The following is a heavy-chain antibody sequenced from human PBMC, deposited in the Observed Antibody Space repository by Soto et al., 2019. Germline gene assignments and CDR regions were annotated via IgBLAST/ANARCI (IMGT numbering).Heavy chain of an antibody. V-gene: IGHV4-59*01. CDR3: ARDTGSIAGPYYYGMDV. CDR2: IYYSGST. CDR1: GGSISSYY. D-gene: IGHD6-6*01. J-gene: IGHJ6*02. Sequence: SETLSLTCTVSGGSISSYYWSWIRQPPGKGLEWIGYIYYSGSTNYNPSLKSRVTISVDTSKNQFSLKLSSVTAADTAVYYCARDTGSIAGPYYYGMDVWGQGTTVTVSS.